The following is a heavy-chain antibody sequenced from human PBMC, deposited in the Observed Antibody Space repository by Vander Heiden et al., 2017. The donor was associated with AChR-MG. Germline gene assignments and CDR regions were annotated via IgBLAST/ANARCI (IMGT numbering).Heavy chain of an antibody. CDR1: GFTVSSNY. J-gene: IGHJ5*02. V-gene: IGHV3-53*01. Sequence: EVQLVESGGGLIQPGGSLRLSCAASGFTVSSNYMSWVRQAPGKGLEWVSVIYSGGSTYYADSVKGRFTISRDNSKNTLYLQMNSLRAEDTAVYYCARVKPYTKTIAAAGSKGLGWFDPWGQGTLVTVSS. CDR2: IYSGGST. D-gene: IGHD6-13*01. CDR3: ARVKPYTKTIAAAGSKGLGWFDP.